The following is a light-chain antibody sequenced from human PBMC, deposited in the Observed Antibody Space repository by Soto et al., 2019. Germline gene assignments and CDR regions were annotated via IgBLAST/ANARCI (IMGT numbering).Light chain of an antibody. CDR1: SSDVGSYNL. CDR2: EDS. CDR3: CSYADSSTYV. Sequence: SALTQPASVSGSPGQSITISCTGTSSDVGSYNLVSWYQQHPGKAPKLMIYEDSKRPSGVSNRFSGSKSGNTASLTISGLQTEDEADYYCCSYADSSTYVFGTGTKLTVL. J-gene: IGLJ1*01. V-gene: IGLV2-23*01.